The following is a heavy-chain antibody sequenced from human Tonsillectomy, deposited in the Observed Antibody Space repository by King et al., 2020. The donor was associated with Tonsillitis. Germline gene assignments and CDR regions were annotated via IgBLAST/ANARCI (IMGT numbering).Heavy chain of an antibody. CDR1: GFTFDDYG. CDR2: INWNGGTT. V-gene: IGHV3-20*01. Sequence: EVQLVEYGGGVVRPGGSLRLSCAASGFTFDDYGMSWVRQAPGKGLEWVSGINWNGGTTGYADSVKGRFTISRDNAKNSLFLQMNSLRAEDTALYHCARVRYYDSILDAFDIWGQGTMVTVSS. CDR3: ARVRYYDSILDAFDI. D-gene: IGHD3-22*01. J-gene: IGHJ3*02.